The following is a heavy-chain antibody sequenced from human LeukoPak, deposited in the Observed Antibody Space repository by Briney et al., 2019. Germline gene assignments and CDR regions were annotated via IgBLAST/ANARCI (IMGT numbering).Heavy chain of an antibody. V-gene: IGHV4-39*07. CDR1: GGSISSSSYY. CDR3: ARGLRSVVDY. Sequence: SETLSLTCTVSGGSISSSSYYWGWIRQPPGKGLEWIGEINHSGSTSYNPSLKSRVTISVDTSKNQFSLKLSSVTAADTAVYYCARGLRSVVDYWGQGTLVTVSS. CDR2: INHSGST. J-gene: IGHJ4*02. D-gene: IGHD3-16*02.